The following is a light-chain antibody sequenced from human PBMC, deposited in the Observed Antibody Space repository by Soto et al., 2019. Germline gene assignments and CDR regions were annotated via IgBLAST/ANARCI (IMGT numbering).Light chain of an antibody. J-gene: IGKJ2*01. V-gene: IGKV1-27*01. CDR1: QGIGNY. CDR2: DAS. CDR3: QEYTGAPYT. Sequence: DIQMTQSPSSLSASVGDRVTIPCRASQGIGNYLAWYQQKPGKVPELLIYDASTLQLGVPSRFSGSRSGTDFTLTISSLQPEDAATYFCQEYTGAPYTFGQGTKLEIK.